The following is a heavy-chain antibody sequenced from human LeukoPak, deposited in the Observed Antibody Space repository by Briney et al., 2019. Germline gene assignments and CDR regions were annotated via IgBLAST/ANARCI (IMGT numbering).Heavy chain of an antibody. J-gene: IGHJ5*02. CDR2: IYYSGST. Sequence: PSETLSLTCTVSGGSISSSSYYWGWIRQPPGKGLEWIGSIYYSGSTYYNPSLKSRVTMSVDTSKNQFSLKLSSVTAADTAIYYCARRPGDYSNFNWFGPWGQGTLVTVSS. CDR1: GGSISSSSYY. CDR3: ARRPGDYSNFNWFGP. D-gene: IGHD4-11*01. V-gene: IGHV4-39*01.